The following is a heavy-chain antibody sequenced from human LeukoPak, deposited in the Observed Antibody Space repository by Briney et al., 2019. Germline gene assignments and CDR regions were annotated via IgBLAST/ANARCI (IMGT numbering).Heavy chain of an antibody. Sequence: ASVKVSCKPSGYTFTDSYINWVRQAPGVGLQWMGWISPNNGDTKYAEDFQDRVTMTRDTSINTAYMELTGLTPDDTAVYYCVRSPIGASAYWGRGTLVTVSS. D-gene: IGHD3-10*01. CDR3: VRSPIGASAY. V-gene: IGHV1-2*02. CDR1: GYTFTDSY. J-gene: IGHJ4*02. CDR2: ISPNNGDT.